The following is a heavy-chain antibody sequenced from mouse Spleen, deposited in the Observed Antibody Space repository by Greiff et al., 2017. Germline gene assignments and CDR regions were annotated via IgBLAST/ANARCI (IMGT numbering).Heavy chain of an antibody. Sequence: EVQVVESGGGLVKPGGSLKLSCAASGFTFSSYAMSWVRQTPEKRLEWVATISSGGSYTYYPDSVKGRFTISRDNAKNTLYLQMSSLRSEDTAMYYCARPVTTVVADWYFDVWGAGTTVTVSS. CDR1: GFTFSSYA. J-gene: IGHJ1*01. CDR2: ISSGGSYT. D-gene: IGHD1-1*01. V-gene: IGHV5-9-3*01. CDR3: ARPVTTVVADWYFDV.